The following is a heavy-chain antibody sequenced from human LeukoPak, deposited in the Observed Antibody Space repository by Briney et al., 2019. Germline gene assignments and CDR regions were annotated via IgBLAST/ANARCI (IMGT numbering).Heavy chain of an antibody. V-gene: IGHV1-2*02. CDR2: INPNSGGT. CDR3: ARDDASRRELQDHFDY. CDR1: GYTFTGYY. Sequence: ASVKVSCKASGYTFTGYYMHWVRQAPGQGLEWMGWINPNSGGTNYAQKFQGRVTMTRDTSISTAYMELSRLRSDDTAVYYCARDDASRRELQDHFDYWGQGTLVTVSS. J-gene: IGHJ4*02. D-gene: IGHD1-26*01.